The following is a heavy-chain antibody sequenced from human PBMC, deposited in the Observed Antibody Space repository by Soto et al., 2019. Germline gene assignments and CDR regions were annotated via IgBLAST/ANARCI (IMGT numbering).Heavy chain of an antibody. D-gene: IGHD2-2*01. CDR3: ARVSTDIVVVRQHYYGMDV. J-gene: IGHJ6*02. CDR1: GCTFSSYA. V-gene: IGHV1-69*13. Sequence: ASVKVSCKASGCTFSSYAISWVRQAPGQGLEWMGGIIPIVGTANYAQKFQGRVTITADESTSTAYMELSSLRSEDTAVYYCARVSTDIVVVRQHYYGMDVWGQGTTVTVSS. CDR2: IIPIVGTA.